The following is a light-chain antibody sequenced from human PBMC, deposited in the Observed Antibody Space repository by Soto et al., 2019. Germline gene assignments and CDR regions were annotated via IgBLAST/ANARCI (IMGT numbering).Light chain of an antibody. CDR1: QGISSS. Sequence: DIQMTQSPSSVSAFVGDRVTITCRASQGISSSLAWYQHKPGKAPSLLIYAASILQSGVPSRFSGSGSRTDFTLTISSLQPEDFATYYCQQANTFPPTFGQGTKLEIK. V-gene: IGKV1-12*01. J-gene: IGKJ2*01. CDR3: QQANTFPPT. CDR2: AAS.